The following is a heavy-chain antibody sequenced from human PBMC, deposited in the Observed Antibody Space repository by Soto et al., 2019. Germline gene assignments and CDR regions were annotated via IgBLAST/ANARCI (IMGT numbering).Heavy chain of an antibody. D-gene: IGHD3-10*01. CDR1: GGSISSYY. Sequence: QVQLQESGPGLVKPSETLSLTCTVSGGSISSYYWSWIRQPPGKGLEWIGYIYYSGSTNYNPSLKSRVTISVDTSKNQFSLKLSSVTAADTAVYYCARAGGYGSGRYYYYYYYMDVWGKGTTVTVSS. V-gene: IGHV4-59*01. CDR2: IYYSGST. CDR3: ARAGGYGSGRYYYYYYYMDV. J-gene: IGHJ6*03.